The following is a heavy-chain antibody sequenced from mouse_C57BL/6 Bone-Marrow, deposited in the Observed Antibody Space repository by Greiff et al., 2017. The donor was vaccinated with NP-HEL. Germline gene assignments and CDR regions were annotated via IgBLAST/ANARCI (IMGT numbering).Heavy chain of an antibody. CDR2: IYPSDSET. D-gene: IGHD1-1*01. V-gene: IGHV1-61*01. Sequence: QVQLKQPGAELVRPGSSVKLSCKASGYTFTSYWMDWVKQRPGQGLEWIGNIYPSDSETHYNQKFKDKATLTVDKSSSTAYMQLSSLTSEDSAVYYCAREGITTVVATDFDYWGQGTTLTVSS. CDR3: AREGITTVVATDFDY. J-gene: IGHJ2*01. CDR1: GYTFTSYW.